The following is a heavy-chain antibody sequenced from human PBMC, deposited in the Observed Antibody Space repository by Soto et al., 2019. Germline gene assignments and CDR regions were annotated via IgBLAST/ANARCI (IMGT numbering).Heavy chain of an antibody. J-gene: IGHJ6*02. V-gene: IGHV3-30*18. Sequence: PGGSLRLSCAASGFTVSSNYMSWVRQAPGKGLEWVAVISYDGSNKYYADSVKGRFTISRDNSKNTLYLQMNSLRAEDTAVYYCAKETGFVSYYYYGMDVWGQGTTVTVSS. CDR2: ISYDGSNK. CDR3: AKETGFVSYYYYGMDV. CDR1: GFTVSSNY.